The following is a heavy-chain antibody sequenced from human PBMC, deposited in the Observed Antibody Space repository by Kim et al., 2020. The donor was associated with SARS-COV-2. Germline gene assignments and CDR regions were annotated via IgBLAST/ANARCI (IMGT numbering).Heavy chain of an antibody. CDR3: ARGMFRSGFDV. V-gene: IGHV3-74*01. J-gene: IGHJ6*02. CDR1: GFSSSSYW. CDR2: ISSDGRIT. Sequence: GGSLRLSCAAAGFSSSSYWINWVRQPPGKGLEWVSRISSDGRITHYADSVMGRFTMSRDSAENTVFLQMNSLGAEDTAVYYCARGMFRSGFDVWGQGTTVSVSS. D-gene: IGHD3-10*02.